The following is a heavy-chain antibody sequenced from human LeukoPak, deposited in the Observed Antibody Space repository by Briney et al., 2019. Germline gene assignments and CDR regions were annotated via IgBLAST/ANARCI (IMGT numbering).Heavy chain of an antibody. Sequence: GGSLSLSCAASGFTFSSYALHWVRQAQGKGLGWVAVISYDGSNKYYADPVKGRFTISRDNSKNTLYLQMNSLRAEDTAVYYCARDRGQWLVQGIDYWGQGTLVTVSS. CDR2: ISYDGSNK. J-gene: IGHJ4*02. D-gene: IGHD6-19*01. CDR1: GFTFSSYA. CDR3: ARDRGQWLVQGIDY. V-gene: IGHV3-30*04.